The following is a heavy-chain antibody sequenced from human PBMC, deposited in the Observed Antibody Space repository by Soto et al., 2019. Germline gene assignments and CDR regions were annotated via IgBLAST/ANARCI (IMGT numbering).Heavy chain of an antibody. CDR3: AREAAVMAAAGPDY. CDR1: GYTFSTYG. CDR2: ISAYNGDTET. Sequence: QVQLVQSGAEVKKPGASVKVSCKASGYTFSTYGISWVRQAPGQGREWMGWISAYNGDTETNYAQKFQGRVTMTTDTSTSAAYMELRNLRSDDTAVYYCAREAAVMAAAGPDYWGQGTLVTVSS. J-gene: IGHJ4*02. V-gene: IGHV1-18*01. D-gene: IGHD6-13*01.